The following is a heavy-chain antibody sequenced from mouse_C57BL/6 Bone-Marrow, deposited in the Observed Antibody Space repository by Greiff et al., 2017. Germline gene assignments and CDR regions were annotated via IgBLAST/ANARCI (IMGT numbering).Heavy chain of an antibody. V-gene: IGHV1-54*01. CDR3: ARGGGFAY. CDR1: GYAFTNYL. Sequence: QVQLKQSGAELVRPGTSVKVSCKASGYAFTNYLIEWVKQRPGQGLEWIGVINPGSGGTNYNEKFKGKATLPADKSSSTAYMQLSSRTSEDAAVYFCARGGGFAYWGQGTLVTVSA. J-gene: IGHJ3*01. CDR2: INPGSGGT.